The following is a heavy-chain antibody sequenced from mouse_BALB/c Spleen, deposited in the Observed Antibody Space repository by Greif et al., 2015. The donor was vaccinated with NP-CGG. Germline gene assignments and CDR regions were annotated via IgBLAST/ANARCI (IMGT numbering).Heavy chain of an antibody. CDR1: GFNIKDYY. CDR2: IDPENGNT. CDR3: ARGYYAMDY. J-gene: IGHJ4*01. Sequence: DVQLQESGAELVRPGALVKLSCKASGFNIKDYYMHWVKQRPEQGLEWIGWIDPENGNTIYDPKFQGKASITADTFSNTAYLQLSSLTSEDTAVYYCARGYYAMDYWGQGTSVTVSS. V-gene: IGHV14-1*02. D-gene: IGHD1-2*01.